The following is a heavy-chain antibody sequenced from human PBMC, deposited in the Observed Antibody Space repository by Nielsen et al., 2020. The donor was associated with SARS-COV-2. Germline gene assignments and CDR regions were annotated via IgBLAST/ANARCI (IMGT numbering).Heavy chain of an antibody. CDR3: ARSGLRFLERNWFDP. Sequence: SETLSLTCTVSGGSISSGDYYWSWIRQPPGKGLELIGYIFFNGTTNYNPSLRSRLTISVDTSKNQFSLSLTSVTAADTATYYCARSGLRFLERNWFDPWGQGTLVTVSS. CDR1: GGSISSGDYY. V-gene: IGHV4-61*08. J-gene: IGHJ5*02. CDR2: IFFNGTT. D-gene: IGHD3-3*01.